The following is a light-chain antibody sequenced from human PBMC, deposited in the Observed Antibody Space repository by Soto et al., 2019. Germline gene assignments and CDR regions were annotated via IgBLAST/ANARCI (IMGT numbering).Light chain of an antibody. Sequence: SYELTQPPSVSVSPGQTASITCSGDKLGDKYACWYQQKPGQSPVLVIYQDSKRPSGIPERFSGSNSGNTATLTISGTQANDEAYYLWQAWDSSIVVFGGGTKLTVL. J-gene: IGLJ2*01. V-gene: IGLV3-1*01. CDR2: QDS. CDR1: KLGDKY. CDR3: QAWDSSIVV.